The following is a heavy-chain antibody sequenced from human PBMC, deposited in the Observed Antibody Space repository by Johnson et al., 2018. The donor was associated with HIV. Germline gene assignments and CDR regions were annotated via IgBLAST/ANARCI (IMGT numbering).Heavy chain of an antibody. J-gene: IGHJ3*02. Sequence: VQLVESGGGLVQPGGSLRLSCAASGFTFSTYSMHWVRQAPGKGLEWVANIKQDGSEKYYVDSVKGRFTISRDNAKNSLYLQMNSLRAEDTAVYYCTTLEQWEPSKDDAFDIWAQGTMVTVSS. CDR2: IKQDGSEK. V-gene: IGHV3-7*01. CDR3: TTLEQWEPSKDDAFDI. CDR1: GFTFSTYS. D-gene: IGHD1-26*01.